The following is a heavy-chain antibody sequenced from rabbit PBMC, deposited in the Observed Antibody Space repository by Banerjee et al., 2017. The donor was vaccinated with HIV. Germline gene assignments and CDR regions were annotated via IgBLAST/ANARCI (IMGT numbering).Heavy chain of an antibody. D-gene: IGHD4-1*01. CDR2: IYTGDGNT. Sequence: QSLEESGGDLVKPGASLTLTCKASGFTLSNYWICWVRQAPGKGLEWIACIYTGDGNTHYASWAKGRFTISKTSSTVDLKMTSLTVADTATYFCARDLAGVIGWNFNFWGQGTLVTVS. CDR1: GFTLSNYW. CDR3: ARDLAGVIGWNFNF. J-gene: IGHJ3*01. V-gene: IGHV1S40*01.